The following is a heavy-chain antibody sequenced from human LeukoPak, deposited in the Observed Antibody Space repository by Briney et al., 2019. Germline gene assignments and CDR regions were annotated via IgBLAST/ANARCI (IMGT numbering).Heavy chain of an antibody. CDR3: ARDLNWETY. D-gene: IGHD7-27*01. J-gene: IGHJ4*02. V-gene: IGHV3-11*04. Sequence: PGGSLRLSCTASGFTFRDYYVTWIRQAPGKGLEWVSYIRSTGSSTAYADSVKGRSAISRDNAKNSLYLQMNSLRVEDTAVYYCARDLNWETYWGQGTLVSVSS. CDR2: IRSTGSST. CDR1: GFTFRDYY.